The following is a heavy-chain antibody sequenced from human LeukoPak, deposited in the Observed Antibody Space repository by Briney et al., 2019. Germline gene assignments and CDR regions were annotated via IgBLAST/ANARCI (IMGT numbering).Heavy chain of an antibody. Sequence: SETLSLTCTVSGGSIRSYYWSWLRQPPGKGLEWIGYIFYSGSTNYNPSLKSRVTMSIDTSKNQFSLRLSSVTAADTAVYYCARELPGSSPLDYWGQGTLVTVSS. V-gene: IGHV4-59*01. CDR3: ARELPGSSPLDY. CDR1: GGSIRSYY. J-gene: IGHJ4*02. D-gene: IGHD6-6*01. CDR2: IFYSGST.